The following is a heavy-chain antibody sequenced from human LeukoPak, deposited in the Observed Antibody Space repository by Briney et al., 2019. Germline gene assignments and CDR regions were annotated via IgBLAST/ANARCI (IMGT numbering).Heavy chain of an antibody. V-gene: IGHV1-69*06. CDR2: IIPIFGTA. CDR1: GYTFTNYD. D-gene: IGHD2-2*01. CDR3: ASLASPVSISKNYYYYYMDV. J-gene: IGHJ6*03. Sequence: ASVKASCKASGYTFTNYDINWVRQATGQGLEWMGGIIPIFGTANYAQKFQGRVTITADKSTSTAYMELSSLRSEDTAVYYCASLASPVSISKNYYYYYMDVWGKGTTVTVSS.